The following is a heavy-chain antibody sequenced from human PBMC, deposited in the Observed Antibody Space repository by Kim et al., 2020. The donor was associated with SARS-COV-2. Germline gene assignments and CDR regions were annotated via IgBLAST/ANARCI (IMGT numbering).Heavy chain of an antibody. V-gene: IGHV3-30*04. J-gene: IGHJ4*02. CDR2: ISSNGKFI. D-gene: IGHD1-26*01. CDR3: ASKVGDDLDY. CDR1: GFTFRGSA. Sequence: GGSLRLSCTASGFTFRGSAMHWVRQAPGKGLEWVAVISSNGKFISYGQSVKGRFTISRDNSKNTLYLQTNNLRTEDTAVYYCASKVGDDLDYWGQGTLVT.